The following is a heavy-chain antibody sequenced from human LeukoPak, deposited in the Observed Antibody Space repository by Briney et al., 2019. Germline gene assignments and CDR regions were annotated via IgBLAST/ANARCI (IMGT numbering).Heavy chain of an antibody. CDR1: GFNFKNYA. CDR3: TKGRTASPRWDAFDI. Sequence: GGSLRLSCVVYGFNFKNYAMSWVRQVPGRGLEWISTLSDSGSITDYADSVKGRFAISRDNSKDTLFLQMNSLRSDDTAVYYCTKGRTASPRWDAFDIWGQGTMVTVSS. J-gene: IGHJ3*02. V-gene: IGHV3-23*01. D-gene: IGHD5-24*01. CDR2: LSDSGSIT.